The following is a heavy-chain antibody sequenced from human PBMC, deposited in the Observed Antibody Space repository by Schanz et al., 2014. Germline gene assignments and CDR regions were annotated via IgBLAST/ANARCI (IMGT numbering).Heavy chain of an antibody. Sequence: EMQLLESGGGLAQPGGSLRLSCATSGLTFTSAWMSWVRQAPGKGLEWVANIKRDGSEKNYLDSVKGRFTISRDNAKNSLYLQMNGLRAEDTAVYYCARVALPGYSSPRDAFDIWGQGTMVTVSS. J-gene: IGHJ3*02. D-gene: IGHD5-18*01. CDR2: IKRDGSEK. CDR1: GLTFTSAW. V-gene: IGHV3-7*02. CDR3: ARVALPGYSSPRDAFDI.